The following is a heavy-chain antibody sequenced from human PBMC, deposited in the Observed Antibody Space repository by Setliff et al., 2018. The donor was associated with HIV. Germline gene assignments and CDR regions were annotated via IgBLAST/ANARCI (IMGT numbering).Heavy chain of an antibody. D-gene: IGHD4-17*01. V-gene: IGHV7-4-1*02. CDR3: ARALYGDYGGDINWFDP. CDR1: GYTFTNYA. CDR2: INTNTGNP. Sequence: ASVKVSCKASGYTFTNYAMNWVRQAPGQGLEWMGWINTNTGNPTYAQGFTGRFVFSLDTSVSTAYLQISSLKAEDTAVYYCARALYGDYGGDINWFDPWGQGTLVTVSS. J-gene: IGHJ5*02.